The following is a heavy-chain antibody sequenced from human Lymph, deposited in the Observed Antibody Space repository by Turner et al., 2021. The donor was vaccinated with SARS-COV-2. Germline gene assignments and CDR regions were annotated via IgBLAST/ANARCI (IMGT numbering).Heavy chain of an antibody. J-gene: IGHJ5*02. CDR3: ARGRLDSYSGSYYIWFDP. V-gene: IGHV1-69*04. CDR1: GGTFSSYA. D-gene: IGHD1-26*01. CDR2: IIPILRIA. Sequence: QVQLVQSGAEVKKPGSSVKVSCKASGGTFSSYAINWVRQAPGQGLGWLVRIIPILRIANYAQKFQGRVTITADKSTSTAYMDLISLRSEDTSMYYCARGRLDSYSGSYYIWFDPWGQGTLVTVSS.